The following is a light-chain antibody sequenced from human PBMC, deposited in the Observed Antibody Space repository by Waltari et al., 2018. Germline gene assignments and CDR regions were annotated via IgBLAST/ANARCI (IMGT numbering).Light chain of an antibody. CDR2: DVS. J-gene: IGLJ2*01. CDR1: RRYVGDYNY. CDR3: SSYTSSSGV. V-gene: IGLV2-14*03. Sequence: QSALTQPASVCGSSGQSFPISCTVTRRYVGDYNYVSWYQQHLGKAPQLMIYDVSNRPSGVSNRVSGSKTGNTASLTISGLQAEDEADYYCSSYTSSSGVFGGGTKLTVL.